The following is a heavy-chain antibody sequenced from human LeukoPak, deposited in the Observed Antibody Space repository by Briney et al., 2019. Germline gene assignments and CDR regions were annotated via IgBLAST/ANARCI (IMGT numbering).Heavy chain of an antibody. CDR3: AKDPTVLWFGEYPEGYFDY. J-gene: IGHJ4*02. D-gene: IGHD3-10*01. CDR2: ISYDGSNK. V-gene: IGHV3-30*04. CDR1: GFTFSSYA. Sequence: PGGSLRLSCAASGFTFSSYAMHWVRQAPGKGLEWVAVISYDGSNKYYADSVKGRFTISRDNSKNTLYLQMNSLRAEDTAVYYCAKDPTVLWFGEYPEGYFDYWGQGTLVTVSS.